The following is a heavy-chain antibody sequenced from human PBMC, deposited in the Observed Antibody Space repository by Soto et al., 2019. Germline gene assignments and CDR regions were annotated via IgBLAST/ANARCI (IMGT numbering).Heavy chain of an antibody. V-gene: IGHV1-18*01. CDR3: AAWVRTGNLRYNWFDP. D-gene: IGHD1-1*01. CDR1: GYTFTSYG. Sequence: EASVKVSCKASGYTFTSYGISWVRQAPGQGLEWMGWISAYNGNTNYAQKLQGRVTMTTDTSTSTAYMELRSLRSDDTAVYYRAAWVRTGNLRYNWFDPWGQGTLVTVSS. CDR2: ISAYNGNT. J-gene: IGHJ5*02.